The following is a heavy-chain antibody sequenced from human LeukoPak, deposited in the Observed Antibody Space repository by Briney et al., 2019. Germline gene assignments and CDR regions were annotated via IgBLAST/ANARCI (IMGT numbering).Heavy chain of an antibody. J-gene: IGHJ4*02. CDR3: ARGRSSSGSMNEY. CDR2: ISSSSSYT. D-gene: IGHD3-10*01. Sequence: GGSLRLSCAASGFTFSSYSMNWVRQAPGKGLEWVSSISSSSSYTYYADSVKGRFTISRDNTKNSLYLQMNSLRAEDTAVYYCARGRSSSGSMNEYWGQGTLVTVSS. V-gene: IGHV3-21*01. CDR1: GFTFSSYS.